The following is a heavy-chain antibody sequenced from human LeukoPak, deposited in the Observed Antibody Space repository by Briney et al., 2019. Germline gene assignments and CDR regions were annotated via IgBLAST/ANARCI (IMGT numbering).Heavy chain of an antibody. CDR1: GGSISSYY. CDR3: ARGFSSGHYYYYYMDV. D-gene: IGHD6-19*01. CDR2: IYYSGST. Sequence: SETLSLTCTVSGGSISSYYWSWIRQPPGKGLEWIGYIYYSGSTNYNPSLKSRVTISVDTSKNQFSLKLSSVTAADTAVYYCARGFSSGHYYYYYMDVWGKGTTVTVSS. J-gene: IGHJ6*03. V-gene: IGHV4-59*01.